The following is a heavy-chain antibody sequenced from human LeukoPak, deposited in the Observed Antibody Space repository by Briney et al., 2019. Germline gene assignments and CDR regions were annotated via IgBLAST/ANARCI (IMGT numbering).Heavy chain of an antibody. J-gene: IGHJ4*02. CDR1: GFTFSSYW. Sequence: GGSLRLSCAASGFTFSSYWMSWVRQAPGKGLEWVANIKQDGSEKNYVDFVKGRFTISRDNAKNSQYLQINSLRVEDTAVYYCARSGSDFDCWGQGTLVSVSS. D-gene: IGHD1-26*01. CDR2: IKQDGSEK. V-gene: IGHV3-7*01. CDR3: ARSGSDFDC.